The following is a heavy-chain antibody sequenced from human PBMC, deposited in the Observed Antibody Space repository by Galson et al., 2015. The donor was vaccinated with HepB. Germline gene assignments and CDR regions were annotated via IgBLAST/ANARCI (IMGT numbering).Heavy chain of an antibody. J-gene: IGHJ4*02. CDR1: GFTFSNAW. Sequence: SLRLSCAASGFTFSNAWMSWVRKAPGKGLEWVGRIKSKTDGGTTDYAAPVKGRFTISRDDSKNTLYLQMNSLKTEDTAVYYCTTEGFGGSGSGLDYWGQGTLVTVSS. V-gene: IGHV3-15*01. CDR3: TTEGFGGSGSGLDY. D-gene: IGHD3-10*01. CDR2: IKSKTDGGTT.